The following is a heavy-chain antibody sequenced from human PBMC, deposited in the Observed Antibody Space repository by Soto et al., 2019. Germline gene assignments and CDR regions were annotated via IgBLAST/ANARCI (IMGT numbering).Heavy chain of an antibody. J-gene: IGHJ3*02. CDR3: AKADVDTAMVSAFDI. CDR2: ISYDGSNK. CDR1: GFTFSSYG. V-gene: IGHV3-30*18. D-gene: IGHD5-18*01. Sequence: QVQLVESGGGVVQPGRSLRLSCAASGFTFSSYGMHWVRQAPGKGLEWVAVISYDGSNKYYADSVKGRFTISRDNSKNTLYLQMNSLRAEDTAVYYCAKADVDTAMVSAFDIWGQGTMVTVSS.